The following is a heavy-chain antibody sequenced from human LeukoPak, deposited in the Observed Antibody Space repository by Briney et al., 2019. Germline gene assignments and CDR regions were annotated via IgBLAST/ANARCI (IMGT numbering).Heavy chain of an antibody. V-gene: IGHV4-31*03. CDR2: IFFSGNT. CDR3: AREGGPYRPLDY. Sequence: SETLSLTCTVSGGSISTGGHYWSWIRQHPGKGLEWIGFIFFSGNTSYNPSLKSRVAISVDKSENHISLKLTSVTAADTAVYYCAREGGPYRPLDYSGQGTLVTVAS. J-gene: IGHJ4*02. CDR1: GGSISTGGHY.